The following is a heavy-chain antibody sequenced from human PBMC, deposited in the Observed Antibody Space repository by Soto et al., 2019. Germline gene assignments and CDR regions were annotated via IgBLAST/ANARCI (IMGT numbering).Heavy chain of an antibody. D-gene: IGHD3-3*01. J-gene: IGHJ4*02. V-gene: IGHV5-51*01. CDR1: GDSFTSYW. CDR2: IYPADSAI. Sequence: GESLKISCKSSGDSFTSYWIGWVRQMSGKGLEWMGLIYPADSAIKYSPSLQGQITISVDKSISTAYLQWSSLKASDTAMYYCARVYGNYDFWTGYTYYFDYWGQGTLVTVSS. CDR3: ARVYGNYDFWTGYTYYFDY.